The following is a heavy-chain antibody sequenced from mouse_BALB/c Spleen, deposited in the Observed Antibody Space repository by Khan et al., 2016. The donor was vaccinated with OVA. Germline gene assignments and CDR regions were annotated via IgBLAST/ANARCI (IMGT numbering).Heavy chain of an antibody. Sequence: VQLKQSGAELVRPGALVKLSCKASGFNIKNYYMHWVKQRPEQGLEWIGWIDPENGKTIYDPKFQGKASIMADTSSNTAYLQLSSLTSEDTAVYYCARDGYSPWFAYWGQGTLGTVSA. CDR2: IDPENGKT. J-gene: IGHJ3*01. CDR3: ARDGYSPWFAY. D-gene: IGHD2-3*01. CDR1: GFNIKNYY. V-gene: IGHV14-1*02.